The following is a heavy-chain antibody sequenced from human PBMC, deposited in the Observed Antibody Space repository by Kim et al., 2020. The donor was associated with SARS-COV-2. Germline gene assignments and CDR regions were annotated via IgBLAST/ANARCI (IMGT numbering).Heavy chain of an antibody. Sequence: GGSLRLSCAASGFTFPTYSMNWVRQAPGKGLEWLSYITSSSGTIYYADSVNGRFTISRDNAQNSLFLQMNSLRDEDTAVYYCARSVGHRDYWGQGTLVTVSS. D-gene: IGHD1-26*01. J-gene: IGHJ4*02. CDR1: GFTFPTYS. CDR2: ITSSSGTI. V-gene: IGHV3-48*02. CDR3: ARSVGHRDY.